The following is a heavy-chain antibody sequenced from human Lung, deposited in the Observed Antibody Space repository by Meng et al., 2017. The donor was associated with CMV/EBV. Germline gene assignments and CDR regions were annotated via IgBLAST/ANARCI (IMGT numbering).Heavy chain of an antibody. CDR3: GRGLGYSSSWYFQYYFDC. Sequence: ASXXVSXKASGYTLTNYYIHWVRQAPGQGLEWMGIIKPRDNTTIHAQKCQGRVTMTRDTSTSRIYMELSSLGSDDTGLYYCGRGLGYSSSWYFQYYFDCWXQGTLATVPS. V-gene: IGHV1-46*01. J-gene: IGHJ4*02. CDR1: GYTLTNYY. CDR2: IKPRDNTT. D-gene: IGHD6-13*01.